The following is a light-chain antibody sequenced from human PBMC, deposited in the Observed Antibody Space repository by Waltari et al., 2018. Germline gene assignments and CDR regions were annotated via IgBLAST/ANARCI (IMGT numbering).Light chain of an antibody. J-gene: IGLJ3*02. Sequence: QSALTQPAPVSGSPGQSISISRLGTIRDVGPYQPVSWYQHHPGKAPKLTVFDASKRPSGVFNRFSGSKAANTASLIISGLQADDEADYYCCSYAGSGSWVFGGGTKVTVI. CDR3: CSYAGSGSWV. V-gene: IGLV2-23*01. CDR2: DAS. CDR1: IRDVGPYQP.